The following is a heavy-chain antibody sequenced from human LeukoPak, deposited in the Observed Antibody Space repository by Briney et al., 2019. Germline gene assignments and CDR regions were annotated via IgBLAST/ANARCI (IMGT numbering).Heavy chain of an antibody. CDR1: GFAFKNYA. J-gene: IGHJ4*02. CDR2: ISGSGSSP. D-gene: IGHD6-13*01. Sequence: PGGSLRLSCAASGFAFKNYAMNWARQAPGKGLEWVSGISGSGSSPYYADSVKGRFTISRDNSKNTLCLQMNSLRADDTAVYYCAKGSSSSWFYFDYWGQGTLVTVSS. CDR3: AKGSSSSWFYFDY. V-gene: IGHV3-23*01.